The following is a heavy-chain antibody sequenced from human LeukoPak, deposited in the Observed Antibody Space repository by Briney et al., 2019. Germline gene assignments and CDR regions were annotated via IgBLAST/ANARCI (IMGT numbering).Heavy chain of an antibody. Sequence: PSETLSLTCTVSGGSISSYYWSWIRQPPGKGLEWIGYIYYSGSTNYNPSLKSRVTISVDTSKNQFSLKVSSVTAADTGVYYCASKSTDHGELRFDYWGQGTLVTASS. CDR1: GGSISSYY. J-gene: IGHJ4*02. D-gene: IGHD4-17*01. CDR3: ASKSTDHGELRFDY. V-gene: IGHV4-59*01. CDR2: IYYSGST.